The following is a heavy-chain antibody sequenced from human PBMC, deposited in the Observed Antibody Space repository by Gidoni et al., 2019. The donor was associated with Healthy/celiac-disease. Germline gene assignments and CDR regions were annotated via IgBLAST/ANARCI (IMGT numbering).Heavy chain of an antibody. D-gene: IGHD6-19*01. Sequence: CFLRLSCAASGFTFSSYAMHWVRQAPGKGLEWVAVISYDGSNKYYADSVKGRFTISRDNSKNTLYLQMNSLRAEDTAVYYCARVQETGIAVAGTIFDYWGQGTLVTVSS. CDR2: ISYDGSNK. J-gene: IGHJ4*02. CDR3: ARVQETGIAVAGTIFDY. CDR1: GFTFSSYA. V-gene: IGHV3-30-3*01.